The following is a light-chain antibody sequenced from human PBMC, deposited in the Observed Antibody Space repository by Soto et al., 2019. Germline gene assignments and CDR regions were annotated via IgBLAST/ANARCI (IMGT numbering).Light chain of an antibody. CDR3: SSYAGSNSVV. Sequence: ALTQPPSASGSPGQSLTIYCTGTSSDVGDYNYVSWYHQHPGKAPKLIIYEVFKRASGVPDRFSGSKSGNTASLTVSGLQAEDEADYYCSSYAGSNSVVFGGGTKLTVL. J-gene: IGLJ3*02. CDR1: SSDVGDYNY. V-gene: IGLV2-8*01. CDR2: EVF.